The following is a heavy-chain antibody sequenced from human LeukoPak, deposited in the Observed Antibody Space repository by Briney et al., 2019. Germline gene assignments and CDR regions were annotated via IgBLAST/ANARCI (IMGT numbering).Heavy chain of an antibody. CDR3: ARVFAGGIQLWLPNWFDP. Sequence: GASVKVSCKASGYTFTSYGISWVRQAPGQGLEWMGWISAYNGNTNYAQKLQGRVTMTTDTSTSTAYMELRSLRSDNTAVYYCARVFAGGIQLWLPNWFDPWGQGTLVTVSS. CDR1: GYTFTSYG. D-gene: IGHD5-18*01. CDR2: ISAYNGNT. V-gene: IGHV1-18*01. J-gene: IGHJ5*02.